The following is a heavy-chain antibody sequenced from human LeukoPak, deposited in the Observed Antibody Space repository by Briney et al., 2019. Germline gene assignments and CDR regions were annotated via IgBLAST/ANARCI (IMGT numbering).Heavy chain of an antibody. V-gene: IGHV1-18*01. J-gene: IGHJ4*02. D-gene: IGHD3-22*01. CDR2: ISAYNGNT. Sequence: ASVKVSCKASGYTFTSYGISWVRQAPGQGLEWLGWISAYNGNTNYAQKLQGRVTMTTDTSTSTAYMELRSLRTDDTAVYYCARANWGHYYDSSGYYSDYWGQGTLVTVTS. CDR1: GYTFTSYG. CDR3: ARANWGHYYDSSGYYSDY.